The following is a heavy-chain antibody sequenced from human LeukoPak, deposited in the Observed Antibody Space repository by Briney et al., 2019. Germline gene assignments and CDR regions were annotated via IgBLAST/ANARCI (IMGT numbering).Heavy chain of an antibody. J-gene: IGHJ4*02. Sequence: GGSLRLSCAASGFTFSSYWMHWARQAPGKGLVWVSRINSDGSSTSYADSVKGRFTISRDNSKKWLYLQMNSLRAEDTAVYYCTGHHQAYSRTYWGQGTLVTVSS. CDR3: TGHHQAYSRTY. D-gene: IGHD4-11*01. V-gene: IGHV3-74*01. CDR2: INSDGSST. CDR1: GFTFSSYW.